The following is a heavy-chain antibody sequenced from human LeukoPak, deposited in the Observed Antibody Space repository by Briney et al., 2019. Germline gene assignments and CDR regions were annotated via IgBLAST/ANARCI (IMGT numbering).Heavy chain of an antibody. V-gene: IGHV4-39*07. J-gene: IGHJ4*02. D-gene: IGHD6-13*01. CDR1: GGSISSSSYY. CDR3: ARVTLPGYSSCWYSFDF. CDR2: IYYSGST. Sequence: SETLSLTCTVSGGSISSSSYYWGWIRQPPGKGLEWIGSIYYSGSTYYNPSLKSRVTMSVDTSKNQFSLKLSSVTAADTAVYYCARVTLPGYSSCWYSFDFGGRGTRFPVSP.